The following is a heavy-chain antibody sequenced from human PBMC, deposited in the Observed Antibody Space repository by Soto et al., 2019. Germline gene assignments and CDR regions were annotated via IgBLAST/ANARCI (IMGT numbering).Heavy chain of an antibody. J-gene: IGHJ4*02. V-gene: IGHV3-33*01. CDR2: IWYDGSNK. D-gene: IGHD6-19*01. Sequence: GGSLRLSCAASGFTFSSYGMHWVRQAPGKGLEWVAVIWYDGSNKYYADSVKGRFTISRDNSKNTLYLQMNSLRAEDTAVYYCARDLDPRGIAVAGAGYWGQGTLVTVSS. CDR1: GFTFSSYG. CDR3: ARDLDPRGIAVAGAGY.